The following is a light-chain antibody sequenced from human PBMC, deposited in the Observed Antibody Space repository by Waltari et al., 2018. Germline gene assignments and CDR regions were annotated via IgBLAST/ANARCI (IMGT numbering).Light chain of an antibody. V-gene: IGKV3-11*01. J-gene: IGKJ5*01. Sequence: EIVLTQSPATLSLSPGERATLSCRASQSVVSYLAWYQQKPGQASRLLIYDAFNRATRTPARFSGSESGTDFTLSISSLEPEDFAVYYCQQRYSWPPITFGQGTRLEIK. CDR2: DAF. CDR1: QSVVSY. CDR3: QQRYSWPPIT.